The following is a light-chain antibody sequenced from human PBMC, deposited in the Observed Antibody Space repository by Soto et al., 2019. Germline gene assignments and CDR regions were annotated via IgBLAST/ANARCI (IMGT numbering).Light chain of an antibody. CDR1: QSISSW. CDR2: DAS. V-gene: IGKV1-5*01. Sequence: EIQMTKSPATLSASVGDRVTITCRASQSISSWLAWYQQKPGKAPKLLIYDASSLESGVPSRFSGSGSGPEFTLTISSLQPDDFATYYCQQYNSYSLTFGQGTKVDI. J-gene: IGKJ1*01. CDR3: QQYNSYSLT.